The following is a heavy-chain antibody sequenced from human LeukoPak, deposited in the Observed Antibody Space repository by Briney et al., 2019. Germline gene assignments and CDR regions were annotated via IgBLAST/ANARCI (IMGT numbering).Heavy chain of an antibody. Sequence: ASVKVSCKASGYTFTSYDINWVRQATGQGLEWMGWMNPNSGNTGYAQKFQGRVTITTDESTSTAYMELSSLRSEDTAVYYCASYDSSGYYKLGPFDYWGQGTLVTVSS. J-gene: IGHJ4*02. D-gene: IGHD3-22*01. CDR2: MNPNSGNT. CDR1: GYTFTSYD. V-gene: IGHV1-8*01. CDR3: ASYDSSGYYKLGPFDY.